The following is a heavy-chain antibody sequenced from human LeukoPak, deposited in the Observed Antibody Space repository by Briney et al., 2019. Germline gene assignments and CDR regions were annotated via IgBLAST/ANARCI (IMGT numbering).Heavy chain of an antibody. CDR3: ATITMVRGATVDY. D-gene: IGHD3-10*01. CDR2: IYYSGST. Sequence: SETLSLTCAVSGGSISSGGYSWSWIRQPPGKGLEWIGYIYYSGSTYYNPSLKSRVTISVDTSKNQFSLKLSSVTAADTAVYYCATITMVRGATVDYWGQGTLVTVSS. V-gene: IGHV4-30-2*03. J-gene: IGHJ4*02. CDR1: GGSISSGGYS.